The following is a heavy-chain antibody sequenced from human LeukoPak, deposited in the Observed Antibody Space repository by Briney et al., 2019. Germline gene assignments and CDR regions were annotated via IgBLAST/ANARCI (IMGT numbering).Heavy chain of an antibody. CDR2: VYYSGST. CDR3: ARQRDYGDYLDAFDV. CDR1: GGSISSYY. D-gene: IGHD4-17*01. J-gene: IGHJ3*01. Sequence: SETLSLTCTVSGGSISSYYWSWIRQPPEKALEWIGYVYYSGSTNYNPSLKSRVTISVDTSKNQFSLKLSSVTAADTAVYYCARQRDYGDYLDAFDVWGQGTMVTVSS. V-gene: IGHV4-59*08.